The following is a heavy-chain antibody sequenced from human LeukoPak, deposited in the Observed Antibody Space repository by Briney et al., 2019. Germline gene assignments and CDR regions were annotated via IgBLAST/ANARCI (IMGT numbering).Heavy chain of an antibody. CDR3: ARAPVTSCRGAYCYPFDY. CDR2: TSSSDAGT. V-gene: IGHV3-23*01. J-gene: IGHJ4*02. CDR1: RFPLSSYA. Sequence: GGSLRLSCAASRFPLSSYAMSWVRQAPGKGLESVSATSSSDAGTYYADSVRGRFTISRDNSKNTLYLQMNSLRLEDAAVYFCARAPVTSCRGAYCYPFDYWGQGTQVTVSS. D-gene: IGHD2-21*01.